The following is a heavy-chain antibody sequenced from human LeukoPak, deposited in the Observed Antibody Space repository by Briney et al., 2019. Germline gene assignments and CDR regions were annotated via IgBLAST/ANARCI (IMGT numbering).Heavy chain of an antibody. CDR1: GFTFSSYA. D-gene: IGHD6-19*01. J-gene: IGHJ6*02. CDR2: ISYDGNNK. Sequence: GGSLRLSCAASGFTFSSYAMHWVRQAPGKGLEWVAIISYDGNNKYYADSVKGRFTISRDNSKNTLYLQMNSLRAEDTAVYYCARDLGSSGWPYYYYYGMDVWGQGTTVTVSS. CDR3: ARDLGSSGWPYYYYYGMDV. V-gene: IGHV3-30*04.